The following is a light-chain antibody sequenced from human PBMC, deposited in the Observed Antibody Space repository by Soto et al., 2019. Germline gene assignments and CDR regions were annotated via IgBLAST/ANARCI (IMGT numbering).Light chain of an antibody. CDR1: GGHSTYS. Sequence: QSALTQSPSASASLGASVNLTCTLTGGHSTYSIGWHQQQPQRGPRFLMRLNSDGSHSKGDGIPDRFSGSSSGAERFLTISSLQSEDEADYYCQTWGRGIVVFGGGTKVTVL. V-gene: IGLV4-69*02. J-gene: IGLJ2*01. CDR3: QTWGRGIVV. CDR2: LNSDGSH.